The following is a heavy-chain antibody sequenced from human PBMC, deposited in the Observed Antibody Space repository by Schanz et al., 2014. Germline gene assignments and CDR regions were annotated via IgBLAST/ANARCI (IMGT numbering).Heavy chain of an antibody. CDR3: ARRITGTHHNPYYHGMDV. CDR2: ISYDGTNK. D-gene: IGHD1-20*01. CDR1: GFPFSNAY. V-gene: IGHV3-30*03. Sequence: VVESGGGLVKPGGSLRLSCAASGFPFSNAYMAWLRQVPGKGLEWVAVISYDGTNKSSADSVKGRFTISRDNSKNALYLQMNSLRAEDTAVYYCARRITGTHHNPYYHGMDVWGQGTTVTVSS. J-gene: IGHJ6*02.